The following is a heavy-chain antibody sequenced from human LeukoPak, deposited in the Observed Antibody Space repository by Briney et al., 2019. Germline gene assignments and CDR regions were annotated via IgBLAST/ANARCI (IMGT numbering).Heavy chain of an antibody. CDR2: IRYDGSNK. CDR3: AKDQGIAARPGYFQH. D-gene: IGHD6-6*01. V-gene: IGHV3-30*02. CDR1: GFTFSSYG. Sequence: GGSLRLSCAASGFTFSSYGMHWVRQAPGKGLEWVAFIRYDGSNKYYADSVKGRFTISRDNSKNTLYLQMNSLRAEDTAVYYCAKDQGIAARPGYFQHWGQGTLVTVSS. J-gene: IGHJ1*01.